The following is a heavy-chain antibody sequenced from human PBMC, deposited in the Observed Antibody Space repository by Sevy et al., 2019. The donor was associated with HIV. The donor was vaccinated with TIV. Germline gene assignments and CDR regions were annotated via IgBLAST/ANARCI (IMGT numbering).Heavy chain of an antibody. D-gene: IGHD4-4*01. Sequence: GGSLRLSCAASGFTFSSYWMSWVRQAPGKGLEWVANIKQDGSEKYEVDSVKGRFNISRDNAKNSLYLQMNSLRAEDTAVYYCARLSTTVTLPYYYYYGMDVWGQRTTVTVSS. J-gene: IGHJ6*02. V-gene: IGHV3-7*01. CDR1: GFTFSSYW. CDR3: ARLSTTVTLPYYYYYGMDV. CDR2: IKQDGSEK.